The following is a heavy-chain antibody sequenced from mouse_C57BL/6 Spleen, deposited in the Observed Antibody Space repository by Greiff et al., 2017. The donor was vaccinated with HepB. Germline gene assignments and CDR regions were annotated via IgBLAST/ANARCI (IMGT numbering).Heavy chain of an antibody. V-gene: IGHV1-81*01. CDR1: GYTFTSYG. Sequence: QVTLKVSGAELARPGASVKLSCKASGYTFTSYGISWVKQRTGQGLEWIGEIYPRSGNTYYNEKFKGKATLTADKSSSTAYMELRSLTSEDSAVYFCARGPYDGYYVGYYAMDYWGQGTSVTVSS. CDR2: IYPRSGNT. J-gene: IGHJ4*01. CDR3: ARGPYDGYYVGYYAMDY. D-gene: IGHD2-3*01.